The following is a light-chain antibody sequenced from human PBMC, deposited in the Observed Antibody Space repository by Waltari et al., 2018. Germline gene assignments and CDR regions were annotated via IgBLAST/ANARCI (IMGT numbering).Light chain of an antibody. CDR3: QQSYSAPLA. CDR2: SSS. J-gene: IGKJ4*01. V-gene: IGKV1-39*01. Sequence: DTLMTQSPSSLSASVGDRVTITCRPSQAISTYVNWYQQTPGMAPNLLIFSSSTLHRGVSSRFSGSGSGTEFTLTISNLQPDDFATYYCQQSYSAPLAFGGGTKLDI. CDR1: QAISTY.